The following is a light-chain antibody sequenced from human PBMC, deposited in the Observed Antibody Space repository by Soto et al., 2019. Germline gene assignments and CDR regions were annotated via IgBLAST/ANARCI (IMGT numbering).Light chain of an antibody. Sequence: EIVLTQSPGTLSLSPGERATLSCRASQSVNNNYLAWFQQKPGQAPRLLIHTASIRATAIPDRFCGSASGTDFTLTSSRLEPEDCAVYYCQQHGRSPWTFGQGTKVEIK. J-gene: IGKJ1*01. V-gene: IGKV3-20*01. CDR1: QSVNNNY. CDR2: TAS. CDR3: QQHGRSPWT.